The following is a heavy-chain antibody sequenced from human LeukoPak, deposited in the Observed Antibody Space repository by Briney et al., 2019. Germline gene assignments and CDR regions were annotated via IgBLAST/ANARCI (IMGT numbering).Heavy chain of an antibody. CDR2: IYYSGST. D-gene: IGHD6-19*01. CDR3: ARGYSSTSGRPDY. V-gene: IGHV4-59*08. J-gene: IGHJ4*02. CDR1: GGSISSYY. Sequence: SETLSLTCTVSGGSISSYYWSWIRQPPGKELEWIGYIYYSGSTNYNPSLKSRVTISLDTSKKQYSLKLISVTAADTAVYYCARGYSSTSGRPDYWGQGTLVTVSS.